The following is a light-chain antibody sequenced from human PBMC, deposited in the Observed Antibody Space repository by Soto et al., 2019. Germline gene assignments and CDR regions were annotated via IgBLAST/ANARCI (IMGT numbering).Light chain of an antibody. Sequence: HSVLTQPPSASGTPGQSVSISCAGYSSSIGTNVVYCYQQLPGPAPKLLIRRNNQRPSGVHDRFSGSQSGNSASLALSGLRSEDEADYYCAAWDDNLSKYVFGSGTKV. J-gene: IGLJ1*01. CDR2: RNN. V-gene: IGLV1-47*01. CDR3: AAWDDNLSKYV. CDR1: SSSIGTNV.